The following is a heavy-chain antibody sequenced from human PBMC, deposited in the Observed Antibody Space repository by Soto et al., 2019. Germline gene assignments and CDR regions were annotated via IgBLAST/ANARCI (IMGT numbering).Heavy chain of an antibody. Sequence: GGSLRLSCAASGFTFSSSWMHWVRQAPGKGLVWVSCINSDGSITTYADSVKGRLTISRDNAKNTIYLQMSSLRAEDTAVYYRARGAAAGPRDYWGQGTLVTVSS. CDR2: INSDGSIT. D-gene: IGHD6-13*01. CDR1: GFTFSSSW. CDR3: ARGAAAGPRDY. V-gene: IGHV3-74*01. J-gene: IGHJ4*02.